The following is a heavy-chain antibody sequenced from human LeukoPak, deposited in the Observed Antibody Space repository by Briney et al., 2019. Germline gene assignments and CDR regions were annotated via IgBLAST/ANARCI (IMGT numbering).Heavy chain of an antibody. J-gene: IGHJ4*02. CDR1: GYTFTGYY. Sequence: GASVKVSCKASGYTFTGYYMHWVRQAPGQGLEWMGWINPNSGGTNYAQKFQGWVTMTRDTSISTAYMELSRLRSDDTAVYYCARHRGVRYFDWLSVDYWGQGTLVTVSS. D-gene: IGHD3-9*01. CDR3: ARHRGVRYFDWLSVDY. V-gene: IGHV1-2*04. CDR2: INPNSGGT.